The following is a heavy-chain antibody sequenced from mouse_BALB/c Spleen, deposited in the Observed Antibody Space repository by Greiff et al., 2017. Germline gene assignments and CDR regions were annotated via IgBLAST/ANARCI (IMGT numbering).Heavy chain of an antibody. D-gene: IGHD2-2*01. CDR3: ARDKGGYDEFAY. Sequence: EVQGVESGGGLVQPGGSLRLSCATSGFTFTDYYMSWVRQPPGKALEWLGFIRNKANGYTTEYSASVKGRFTISRDNSQSILYLQMNTLRAEDSATYYCARDKGGYDEFAYWGQGTLVTVSA. CDR2: IRNKANGYTT. CDR1: GFTFTDYY. J-gene: IGHJ3*01. V-gene: IGHV7-3*02.